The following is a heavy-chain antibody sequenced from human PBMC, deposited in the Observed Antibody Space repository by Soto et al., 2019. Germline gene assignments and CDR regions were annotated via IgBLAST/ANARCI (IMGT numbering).Heavy chain of an antibody. Sequence: ASVKVSCKGFGYSFMKYGINWVRQAPGQGLEWVGWISPYSGYTHSAQKFHGRLTLTTDTAASTAYMELRVLRSADTALYYCAREASVLIPAAQPSRFDSWGQGTLVTVSS. D-gene: IGHD2-2*01. V-gene: IGHV1-18*01. J-gene: IGHJ4*02. CDR2: ISPYSGYT. CDR1: GYSFMKYG. CDR3: AREASVLIPAAQPSRFDS.